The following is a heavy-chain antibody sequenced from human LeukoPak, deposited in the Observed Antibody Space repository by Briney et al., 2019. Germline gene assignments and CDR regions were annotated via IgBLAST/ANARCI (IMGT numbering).Heavy chain of an antibody. D-gene: IGHD3-3*01. J-gene: IGHJ6*02. Sequence: SETLSLTCTVSGGSISSTTDYWGWIRQPPGKGLEWIGSIFYSGTTYYNPSLKSRVTISVDTSKNQFSLKLTSVTAADTAVYYCAGERRTIFGVVTTRRGMDVWGQGTTVIVSS. CDR2: IFYSGTT. V-gene: IGHV4-39*01. CDR3: AGERRTIFGVVTTRRGMDV. CDR1: GGSISSTTDY.